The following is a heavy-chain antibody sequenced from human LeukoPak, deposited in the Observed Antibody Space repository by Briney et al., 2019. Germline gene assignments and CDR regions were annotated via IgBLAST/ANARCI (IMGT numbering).Heavy chain of an antibody. D-gene: IGHD5-18*01. CDR1: GFTFSNYA. V-gene: IGHV3-23*01. J-gene: IGHJ4*02. CDR2: ISGRGDYT. Sequence: PGGSLRLSCAASGFTFSNYAMNWVRQAPGKGLHWVSTISGRGDYTYYADSVKGRFTISRDNSKNTLYLQMNSLRAEDTAVYYCVKGYTYGSDWGQGTLVTVSS. CDR3: VKGYTYGSD.